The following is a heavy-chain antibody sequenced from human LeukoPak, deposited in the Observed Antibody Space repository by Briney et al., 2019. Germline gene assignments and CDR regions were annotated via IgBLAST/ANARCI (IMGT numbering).Heavy chain of an antibody. CDR3: ARPERYCSSTSCYGGGDY. Sequence: GGSLRLSCAASGFIVSGDFMSWVRQAPGKGLEWVAVISYDGSNKYYADSVKGRFTISRDNSKNTPYLQMNSLRAEDTAVYYCARPERYCSSTSCYGGGDYWGQGTLVTVSS. V-gene: IGHV3-30-3*01. D-gene: IGHD2-2*01. CDR2: ISYDGSNK. J-gene: IGHJ4*02. CDR1: GFIVSGDF.